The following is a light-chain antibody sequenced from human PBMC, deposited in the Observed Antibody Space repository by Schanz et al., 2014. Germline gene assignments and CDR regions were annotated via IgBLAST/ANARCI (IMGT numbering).Light chain of an antibody. CDR1: ESIGRY. J-gene: IGKJ1*01. Sequence: DIQMTQSPSSLSASIGDRVTITCRASESIGRYLNWYQQKVGKAPKLLIYAASSLQSGVPSRFSGGGSGTDFTLTISSLQPEDFATYYCQQSYSTWTFGQGTRVEIK. CDR2: AAS. CDR3: QQSYSTWT. V-gene: IGKV1-39*01.